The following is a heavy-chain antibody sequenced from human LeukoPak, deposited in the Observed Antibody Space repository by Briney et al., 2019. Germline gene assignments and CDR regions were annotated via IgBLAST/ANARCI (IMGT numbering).Heavy chain of an antibody. CDR1: GFTFSSYS. CDR2: ISSSSSYI. Sequence: GGSLRLSCAASGFTFSSYSMNWVRQAPGKGLEWVSSISSSSSYIYYADSVKGRFTISRDNAKNSLYLQMNSLRAEDTAVYYCANVGCSSTSCYAPGWFDPWGQGTLVTVSS. J-gene: IGHJ5*02. CDR3: ANVGCSSTSCYAPGWFDP. D-gene: IGHD2-2*01. V-gene: IGHV3-21*01.